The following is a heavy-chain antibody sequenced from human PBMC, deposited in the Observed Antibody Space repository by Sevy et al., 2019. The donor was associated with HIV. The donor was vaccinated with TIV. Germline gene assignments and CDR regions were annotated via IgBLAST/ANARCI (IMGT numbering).Heavy chain of an antibody. CDR2: INPDGSST. V-gene: IGHV3-74*01. J-gene: IGHJ4*02. D-gene: IGHD1-26*01. CDR1: GFTFSSYW. CDR3: ARDSWRSGSYYGFDS. Sequence: GGSLRLSCAASGFTFSSYWMHWVRQVPGKGLVWVSRINPDGSSTSYADSVKGRFTISRDNAKNTLYLQMNRLRAEDTAVYYCARDSWRSGSYYGFDSWGRGALVTVSS.